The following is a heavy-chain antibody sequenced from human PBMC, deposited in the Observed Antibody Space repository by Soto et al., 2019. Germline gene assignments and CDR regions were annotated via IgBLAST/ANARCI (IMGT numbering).Heavy chain of an antibody. D-gene: IGHD3-3*01. V-gene: IGHV6-1*01. CDR2: TYYRSKWYT. Sequence: SQTLSLTCAISGDSVASNSAAWNWIRQSPSRGLEWLGRTYYRSKWYTDYAESVKSRITINPDTSKNQVSLQLKSVTPEDTAVYYCTTGATSGRYVYYYYGIDVWGQGTTVTVSS. CDR3: TTGATSGRYVYYYYGIDV. CDR1: GDSVASNSAA. J-gene: IGHJ6*02.